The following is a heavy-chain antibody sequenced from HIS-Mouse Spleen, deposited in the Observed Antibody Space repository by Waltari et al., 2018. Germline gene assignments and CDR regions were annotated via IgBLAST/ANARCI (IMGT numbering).Heavy chain of an antibody. D-gene: IGHD1-1*01. J-gene: IGHJ3*02. V-gene: IGHV3-74*01. Sequence: EVQLVESGGGLVQPGGSLRLSCAASGFTFSSYWMHWVRQAPGKGLGGVSRINRDGSSTSYADSVKGRFTISRDNAKNTLYLQMNSLRAEDTAVYYCARDLELDAFDIWGQGTMVTVSS. CDR2: INRDGSST. CDR1: GFTFSSYW. CDR3: ARDLELDAFDI.